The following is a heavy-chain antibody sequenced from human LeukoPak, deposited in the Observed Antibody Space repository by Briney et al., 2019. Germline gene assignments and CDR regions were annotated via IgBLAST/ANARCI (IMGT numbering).Heavy chain of an antibody. CDR3: ASTRCSGGSCYSSPSLDY. Sequence: SVKVSCKASGGTFSSYAISWVRQAPGQGLEWMGGIIPIFGTANYAQKFQGRVTITTYESASTAYMELSSLRSEDTAVYYCASTRCSGGSCYSSPSLDYWGQGTLVTVSS. CDR2: IIPIFGTA. CDR1: GGTFSSYA. J-gene: IGHJ4*02. D-gene: IGHD2-15*01. V-gene: IGHV1-69*05.